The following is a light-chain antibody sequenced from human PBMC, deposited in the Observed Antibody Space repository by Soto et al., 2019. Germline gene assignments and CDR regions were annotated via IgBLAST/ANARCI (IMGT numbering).Light chain of an antibody. CDR2: DVS. CDR1: SSDVGGYNY. Sequence: QSALTQPASVSGSPGQSITISCTGTSSDVGGYNYVSWYQQHPGKAPKLMIYDVSVRPSGVSNRFSGSKSGNTASLTISGLQAQAEADYYCSSYASSSTEVFGGGTKLTVL. V-gene: IGLV2-14*01. CDR3: SSYASSSTEV. J-gene: IGLJ2*01.